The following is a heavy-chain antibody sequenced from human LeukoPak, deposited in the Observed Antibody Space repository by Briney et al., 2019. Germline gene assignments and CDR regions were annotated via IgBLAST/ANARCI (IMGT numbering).Heavy chain of an antibody. J-gene: IGHJ2*01. D-gene: IGHD2-21*02. V-gene: IGHV4-30-4*01. CDR2: IYYIGNT. CDR1: GGSISSGDYY. Sequence: SETLSLTCTVSGGSISSGDYYWSWIRQPPGKGLEWIGYIYYIGNTFYNPSLKSRVTISVDTSKNQFSLKLSSVTAADTAVYYCASAYCGGDCTPYWYFDLWGRGTLVTVSS. CDR3: ASAYCGGDCTPYWYFDL.